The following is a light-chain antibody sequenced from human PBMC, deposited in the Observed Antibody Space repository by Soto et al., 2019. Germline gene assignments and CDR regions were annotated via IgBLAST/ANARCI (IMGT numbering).Light chain of an antibody. V-gene: IGKV3-20*01. CDR1: QSLTSNF. CDR2: GAS. Sequence: EIVLTQSPGTLSLSPGETATLSCRASQSLTSNFVAWYQQKPGQAPRLLVYGASYRATGIPDRFSGSGSGTDFTLTMNRLEPEDFAVYYCEQYVSSPFTFGPGTKVDL. J-gene: IGKJ3*01. CDR3: EQYVSSPFT.